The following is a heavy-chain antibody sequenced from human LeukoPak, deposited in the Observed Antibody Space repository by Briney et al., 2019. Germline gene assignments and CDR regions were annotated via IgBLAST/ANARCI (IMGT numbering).Heavy chain of an antibody. J-gene: IGHJ4*02. CDR3: ARGPRITMIVVVTPFDY. CDR2: INPNSGGT. Sequence: ASVKVSCKASGYTFTGYYMHWVRQAPGQGLEWMGWINPNSGGTNYGQKFQGRVTMTRDTSISTAYMELSRLRSDDTAVYYCARGPRITMIVVVTPFDYWGQGTLVTVSS. D-gene: IGHD3-22*01. V-gene: IGHV1-2*02. CDR1: GYTFTGYY.